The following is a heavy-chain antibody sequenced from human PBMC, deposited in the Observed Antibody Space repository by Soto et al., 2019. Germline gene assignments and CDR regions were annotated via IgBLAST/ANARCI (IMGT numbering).Heavy chain of an antibody. CDR3: ASPTLGAFDV. V-gene: IGHV4-39*01. CDR2: IYYSGST. Sequence: QLQLQESGPGLVKPSETLSLTCSVSGGSISSSNYYWGWIRQPPGKGLEWIGSIYYSGSTSYNSSLKSRVTISVDTSKNPFSLRLSSVTAADTAVYYCASPTLGAFDVWGQGTMVTVSS. J-gene: IGHJ3*01. D-gene: IGHD3-16*01. CDR1: GGSISSSNYY.